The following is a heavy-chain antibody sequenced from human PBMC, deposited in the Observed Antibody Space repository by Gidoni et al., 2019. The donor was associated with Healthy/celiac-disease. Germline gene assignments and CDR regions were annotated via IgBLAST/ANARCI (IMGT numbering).Heavy chain of an antibody. CDR3: ARERALLRYLQKYNWFDP. CDR2: ISSSGSTI. Sequence: EVQLVESGGGLVQPGGSLRLSCAASGFTFSSYAMNWVRQAPGKGLEWVSYISSSGSTIYYADSVKGRFTISRDNAKNSLYLQMNSLRAEDTAVYYCARERALLRYLQKYNWFDPWGQGTLVTVSS. D-gene: IGHD3-9*01. J-gene: IGHJ5*02. V-gene: IGHV3-48*03. CDR1: GFTFSSYA.